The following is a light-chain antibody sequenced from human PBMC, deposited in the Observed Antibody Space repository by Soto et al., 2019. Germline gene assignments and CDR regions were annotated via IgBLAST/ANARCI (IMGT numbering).Light chain of an antibody. Sequence: EIVLTQSPDTLSLSPGDRATIYCRASQNVIRNYLAWHQQKPGQTPRLLVYGASSRATGIPDRFSGSGSGTDFTLTISRLEPEDFAVYYCQQHGTSPITFGQGTRLEI. V-gene: IGKV3-20*01. CDR2: GAS. J-gene: IGKJ5*01. CDR1: QNVIRNY. CDR3: QQHGTSPIT.